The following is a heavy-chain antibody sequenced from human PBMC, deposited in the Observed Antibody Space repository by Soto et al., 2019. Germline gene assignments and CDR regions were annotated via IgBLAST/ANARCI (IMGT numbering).Heavy chain of an antibody. D-gene: IGHD6-6*01. CDR3: ARGDSSSPRIYYMDV. CDR1: GFTFSSYD. V-gene: IGHV3-13*01. Sequence: GGSLRLSCAASGFTFSSYDMHWVRQATGKGLEWVSAIGTAGDTYYPGSVKGRFTISRENAKNSLYLQMNSLRAGDTAVYYCARGDSSSPRIYYMDVWGKGTTVTVSS. CDR2: IGTAGDT. J-gene: IGHJ6*03.